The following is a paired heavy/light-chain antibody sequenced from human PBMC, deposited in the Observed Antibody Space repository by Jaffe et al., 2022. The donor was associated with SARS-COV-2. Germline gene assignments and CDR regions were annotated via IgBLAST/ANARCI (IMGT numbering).Heavy chain of an antibody. J-gene: IGHJ2*01. V-gene: IGHV5-51*01. Sequence: EVQLVQSGAEVKKPGESLKISCKGSGYSFTSYWIGWVRQMPGKGLEWMGIIYPGDSDTRYSPSFQGQVTISADKSISTAYLQWSSLKASDTAMYYCASRQARIAAAGTSDWYFDLWGRGTLVTVSS. CDR2: IYPGDSDT. D-gene: IGHD6-13*01. CDR1: GYSFTSYW. CDR3: ASRQARIAAAGTSDWYFDL.
Light chain of an antibody. CDR2: EGS. J-gene: IGLJ1*01. V-gene: IGLV2-23*01. CDR3: CSYAGSSTFV. Sequence: QSALTQPASVSGSPGQSITISCTGTSSDVGSYNLVSWYQQHPGKAPKLMIYEGSKRPSGVSNRFSGSKSGNTASLTISGLQAEDEADYYCCSYAGSSTFVFGTGTKVTVL. CDR1: SSDVGSYNL.